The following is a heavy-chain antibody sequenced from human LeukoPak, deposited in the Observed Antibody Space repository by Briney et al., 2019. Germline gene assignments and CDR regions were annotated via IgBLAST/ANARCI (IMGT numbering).Heavy chain of an antibody. CDR2: THYSGST. D-gene: IGHD4-23*01. Sequence: SETLSLTCTVSGGSISSYYWSWIRQPPGKGLEWIGYTHYSGSTNYNPSLKSRVTISVDTSKNQFSLKVSSVTAEDTAVYYCARSTVVIHYYYYMDVWGKGTTVTVSS. V-gene: IGHV4-59*01. J-gene: IGHJ6*03. CDR1: GGSISSYY. CDR3: ARSTVVIHYYYYMDV.